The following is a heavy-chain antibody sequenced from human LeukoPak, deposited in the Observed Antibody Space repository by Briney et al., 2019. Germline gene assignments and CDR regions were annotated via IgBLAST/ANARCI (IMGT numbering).Heavy chain of an antibody. CDR2: INPNSGGT. CDR1: GYTFTGYY. D-gene: IGHD4-23*01. Sequence: ASVKVSCKASGYTFTGYYTHWVRQAPGQGLEWMGWINPNSGGTNYAQKFQGRVTMTRDTSISTVYMELSRLRSDDTAVYYCARGGYGGNVIRDYMDVWGKGTTATVSS. CDR3: ARGGYGGNVIRDYMDV. J-gene: IGHJ6*03. V-gene: IGHV1-2*02.